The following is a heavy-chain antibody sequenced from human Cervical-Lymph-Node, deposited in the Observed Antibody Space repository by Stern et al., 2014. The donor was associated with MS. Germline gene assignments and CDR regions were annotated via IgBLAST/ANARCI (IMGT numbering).Heavy chain of an antibody. CDR2: IWYDGSNK. CDR1: GFTFSSYG. D-gene: IGHD6-19*01. J-gene: IGHJ4*02. Sequence: QVQLVQSGGGVVQPGRSLRLSCAASGFTFSSYGMHWVRQAPGKGLEWVAVIWYDGSNKYYADSVKGRFTISRDNSKNTLYLQMNSLRAEDTAVYYCARGPGSSGWPDYWGQGTLVTVSS. V-gene: IGHV3-33*01. CDR3: ARGPGSSGWPDY.